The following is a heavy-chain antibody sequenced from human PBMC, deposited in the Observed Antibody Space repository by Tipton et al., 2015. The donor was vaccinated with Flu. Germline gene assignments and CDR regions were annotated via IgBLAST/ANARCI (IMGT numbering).Heavy chain of an antibody. CDR3: ARDFPGYCSSTSCSGEAFDI. J-gene: IGHJ3*02. CDR1: GGSISSSGYY. V-gene: IGHV4-39*07. D-gene: IGHD2-2*01. Sequence: TLSLTCTVSGGSISSSGYYWGWIRQPPGKGLEWIGSIYHSGSTYYNPSLKSRVTISVDTSKNQFSLKLSSVTAADTAVYYCARDFPGYCSSTSCSGEAFDIWGQGTMVTVSS. CDR2: IYHSGST.